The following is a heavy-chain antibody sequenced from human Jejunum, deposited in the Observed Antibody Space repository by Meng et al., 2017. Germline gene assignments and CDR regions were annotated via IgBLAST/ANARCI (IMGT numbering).Heavy chain of an antibody. V-gene: IGHV4-30-4*01. CDR3: ARGHQVDP. J-gene: IGHJ5*02. CDR2: IYYSGST. Sequence: QVQLEESGPGLVKPSQTLSLTCTVSCGSISSADFHWSKIRQPPGKGLEWIGYIYYSGSTSYNPSLKSRVAISVDTSKNQFSLKLSSVTAADTAVYYCARGHQVDPWGPGTLVTVSS. CDR1: CGSISSADFH. D-gene: IGHD2-2*01.